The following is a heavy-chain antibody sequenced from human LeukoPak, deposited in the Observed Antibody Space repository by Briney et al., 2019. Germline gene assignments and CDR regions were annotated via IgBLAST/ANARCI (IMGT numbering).Heavy chain of an antibody. CDR1: GFTFSSYW. Sequence: GGSLRLSCAASGFTFSSYWMSWVRQAPGKGLEGGANIKQDGSEKYYVDSVKGRFTISRDNAKNSLYLQMNSLRVEDTAMYYCAADSGGSRYWGQGTLATVSS. CDR3: AADSGGSRY. D-gene: IGHD2-15*01. CDR2: IKQDGSEK. J-gene: IGHJ4*02. V-gene: IGHV3-7*01.